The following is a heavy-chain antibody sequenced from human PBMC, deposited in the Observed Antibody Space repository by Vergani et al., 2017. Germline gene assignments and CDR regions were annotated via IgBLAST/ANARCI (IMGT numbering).Heavy chain of an antibody. CDR2: IYYSGST. CDR1: GGSISSSSYY. J-gene: IGHJ4*02. V-gene: IGHV4-39*07. D-gene: IGHD3-22*01. Sequence: QLQLQESGPGLVKPSETLSLTCTVSGGSISSSSYYWGWIRQPPGKGREWIGSIYYSGSTYYNPSLKSRLTISVDTSKNQFSLKLSSVTAADTAVYYCAGETYYYDSSGLGAFDYWGQGTLVTVSS. CDR3: AGETYYYDSSGLGAFDY.